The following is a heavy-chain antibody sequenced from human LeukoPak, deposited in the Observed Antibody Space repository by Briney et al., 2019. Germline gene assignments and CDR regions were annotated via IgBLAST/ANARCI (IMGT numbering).Heavy chain of an antibody. Sequence: PSETLSLTCAVSGYSISSGYYWSWIRQPAGKGLEWIGRIYTSGSTNYNPSLKSRVTMSVDTSKNQFSLKLSSVTAADTAVYYCARDTVLRFLEWLPFDPWGQGTLVTVSS. CDR3: ARDTVLRFLEWLPFDP. V-gene: IGHV4-4*07. CDR1: GYSISSGYY. CDR2: IYTSGST. J-gene: IGHJ5*02. D-gene: IGHD3-3*01.